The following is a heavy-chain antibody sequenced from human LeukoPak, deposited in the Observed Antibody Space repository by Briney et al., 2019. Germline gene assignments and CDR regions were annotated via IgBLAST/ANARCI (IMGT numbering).Heavy chain of an antibody. CDR1: GFTFNRYA. CDR3: AKAVAVAGTSNWFDP. V-gene: IGHV3-23*01. D-gene: IGHD6-19*01. Sequence: GGSLRLSCAASGFTFNRYAMSWVRQAPGKGLEWVSTIVGSDGSTYYADSVKGRFTISRDSSKNTLYLQMNSLRAEDTAVYYCAKAVAVAGTSNWFDPWGQGTLVTVSS. CDR2: IVGSDGST. J-gene: IGHJ5*02.